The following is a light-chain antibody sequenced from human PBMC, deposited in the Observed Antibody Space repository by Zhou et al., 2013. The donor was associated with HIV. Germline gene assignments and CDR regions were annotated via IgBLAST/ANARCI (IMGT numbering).Light chain of an antibody. V-gene: IGKV1-8*01. CDR3: HQYYTLPLT. J-gene: IGKJ4*01. CDR1: HDVKTH. Sequence: ATRMTQSPLSVSASTGDRVTITCRASHDVKTHVAWYQQKPGKAPRLLISSASSLQPEVPSRFSGSGSGTNFTFFISCLQSEDFAIYFCHQYYTLPLTFGRRD. CDR2: SAS.